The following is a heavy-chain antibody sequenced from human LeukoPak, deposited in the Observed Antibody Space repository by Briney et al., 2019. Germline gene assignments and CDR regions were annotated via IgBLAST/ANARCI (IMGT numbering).Heavy chain of an antibody. CDR2: IYSGGST. D-gene: IGHD1-26*01. CDR3: AKSIVGAYDAFDI. V-gene: IGHV3-66*02. J-gene: IGHJ3*02. CDR1: GFTVSSNY. Sequence: GGSLRLSCAASGFTVSSNYMSWVRQAPGKGLEWVSVIYSGGSTYYADSVKGRFTISRDNSKNTLYLQMNSLRAEDTAVYYCAKSIVGAYDAFDIWGQGTMVTLSS.